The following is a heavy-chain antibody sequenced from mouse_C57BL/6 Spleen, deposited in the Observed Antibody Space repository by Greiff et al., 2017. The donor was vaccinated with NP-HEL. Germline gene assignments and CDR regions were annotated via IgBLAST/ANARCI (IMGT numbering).Heavy chain of an antibody. J-gene: IGHJ3*01. D-gene: IGHD2-4*01. CDR3: AREEDYDEAWFAY. Sequence: QVQLQQPGAELVKPVASVKLSCKASGYTFTSYWMHWVKQRPGHGLEWIGMIHTNSGSPNYNEKFKRKATLTVDKSSSTAYMQRSSLTSEDSAVYYCAREEDYDEAWFAYWGQGTLVAVSA. CDR1: GYTFTSYW. V-gene: IGHV1-64*01. CDR2: IHTNSGSP.